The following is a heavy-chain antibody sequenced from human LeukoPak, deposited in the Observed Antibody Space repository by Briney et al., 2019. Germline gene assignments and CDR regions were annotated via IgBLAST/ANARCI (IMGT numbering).Heavy chain of an antibody. J-gene: IGHJ3*02. CDR1: GGSISSYY. Sequence: SETLSLTCTVSGGSISSYYWSWIRQPAGKGLEWIGRIYTSGSTNYNPSLKSRVTMSVDTSKNQFSLKLSSVTAADTAVYYCARLLRYSGSWQDAFDIWGQGTMVTVSS. D-gene: IGHD6-13*01. CDR2: IYTSGST. CDR3: ARLLRYSGSWQDAFDI. V-gene: IGHV4-4*07.